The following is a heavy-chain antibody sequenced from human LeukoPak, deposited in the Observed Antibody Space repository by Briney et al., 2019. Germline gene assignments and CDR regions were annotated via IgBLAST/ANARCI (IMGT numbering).Heavy chain of an antibody. D-gene: IGHD4-23*01. CDR1: GGSISSSSSY. V-gene: IGHV4-39*01. J-gene: IGHJ4*02. CDR2: IYYSGTT. Sequence: SETLSLTCTVSGGSISSSSSYWGWIRQPPGKGLEWIGSIYYSGTTYYNPSLTSRLTISVDTSKNQFSLKLTSVTAADTAIYYCARRDYYGGNPVLDYWGQGTLVSVSS. CDR3: ARRDYYGGNPVLDY.